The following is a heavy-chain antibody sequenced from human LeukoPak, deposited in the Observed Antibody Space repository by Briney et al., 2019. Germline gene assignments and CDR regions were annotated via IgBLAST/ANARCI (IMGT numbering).Heavy chain of an antibody. J-gene: IGHJ3*02. CDR1: GGSISSYY. CDR3: ARHFSLRYFDWLWGTDRRDAFDI. V-gene: IGHV4-59*08. Sequence: SETLSLTCTVSGGSISSYYWSWIRQPPGKGLEWIGYIYYSGSTNYNPSLKSRVTISVDTSKNQFSLKLSSVTAADTAVYYCARHFSLRYFDWLWGTDRRDAFDIWGQGTMVTVSS. D-gene: IGHD3-9*01. CDR2: IYYSGST.